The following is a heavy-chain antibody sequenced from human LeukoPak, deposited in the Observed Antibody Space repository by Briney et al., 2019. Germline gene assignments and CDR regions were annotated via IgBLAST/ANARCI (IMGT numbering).Heavy chain of an antibody. CDR1: GFTFGSYS. J-gene: IGHJ4*02. D-gene: IGHD1-26*01. Sequence: PGGSLRLSCAASGFTFGSYSMNWVRQAPGKGLRWVSYLSSSSSTIYYADSVKGRFTISRDNAKNSLYLQINSLRAEDTAVYYCAREMGIVGAWGQGTLVTVSS. CDR2: LSSSSSTI. V-gene: IGHV3-48*01. CDR3: AREMGIVGA.